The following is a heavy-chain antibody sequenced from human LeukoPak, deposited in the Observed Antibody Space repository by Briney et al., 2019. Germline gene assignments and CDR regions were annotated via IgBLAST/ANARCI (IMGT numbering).Heavy chain of an antibody. V-gene: IGHV3-30*02. CDR2: LKYDGSDT. CDR1: GFSFSNYG. Sequence: PGGSLRLSCVASGFSFSNYGMHWVRQAPGRGLEWMTFLKYDGSDTCYADSVKGRFTISRDNSKNMLYLQMNGLRVEDTAVYYGAKGDSGSYYYYMDVWGKGTTVTVPS. CDR3: AKGDSGSYYYYMDV. J-gene: IGHJ6*03. D-gene: IGHD3-10*01.